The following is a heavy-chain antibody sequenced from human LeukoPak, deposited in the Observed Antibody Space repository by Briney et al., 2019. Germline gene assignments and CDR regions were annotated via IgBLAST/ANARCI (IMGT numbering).Heavy chain of an antibody. Sequence: GEIHPSEGTNYNPPLKSRVAISLDKSKNEFSLRLTSVTAADTAVYYCTTYYGSAPYKFDYWGRGTLVTVSS. CDR2: IHPSEGT. CDR3: TTYYGSAPYKFDY. D-gene: IGHD3-22*01. V-gene: IGHV4-4*02. J-gene: IGHJ4*02.